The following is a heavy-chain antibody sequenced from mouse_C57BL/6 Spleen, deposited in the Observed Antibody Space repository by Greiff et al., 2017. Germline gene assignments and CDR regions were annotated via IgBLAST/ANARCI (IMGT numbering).Heavy chain of an antibody. J-gene: IGHJ4*01. CDR1: GFTFSDYG. D-gene: IGHD2-5*01. V-gene: IGHV5-17*01. CDR2: ISSGSSTI. CDR3: ARDYSNYAMDY. Sequence: EVQGVESGGGLVKPGGSLKLSCAASGFTFSDYGMHWVRQAPEKGLEWVAYISSGSSTIYYADTVTGRFTISRDNAKNTLFLQMTSLRSEDTAMYYCARDYSNYAMDYWGQGTSVTVSS.